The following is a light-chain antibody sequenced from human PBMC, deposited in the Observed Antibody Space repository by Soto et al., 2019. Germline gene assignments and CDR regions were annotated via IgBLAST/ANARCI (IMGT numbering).Light chain of an antibody. Sequence: QSALTQPASVSGSPGQSITISCTGTNSDVGGYNSVSWYRQHPGKAPELLIYEVSNRPSGVSNRFSGSKSGNTASPTLSGLQADDEADYYCYSFASSTTYVFGTGTKLTVL. J-gene: IGLJ1*01. CDR1: NSDVGGYNS. V-gene: IGLV2-14*01. CDR2: EVS. CDR3: YSFASSTTYV.